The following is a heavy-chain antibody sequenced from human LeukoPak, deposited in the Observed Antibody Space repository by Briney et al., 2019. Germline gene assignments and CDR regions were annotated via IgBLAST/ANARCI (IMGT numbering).Heavy chain of an antibody. Sequence: SVKVSCKASGGTFSSYAISWVRQAPGQGLEWMGRIIPILGIANYAQKFQGRVTITADKSTSTAYMELSSLRSEDTAVYYCAKAFEYYYDSSGPGRYFQHWGQGTLVTVSS. D-gene: IGHD3-22*01. CDR2: IIPILGIA. CDR1: GGTFSSYA. V-gene: IGHV1-69*04. J-gene: IGHJ1*01. CDR3: AKAFEYYYDSSGPGRYFQH.